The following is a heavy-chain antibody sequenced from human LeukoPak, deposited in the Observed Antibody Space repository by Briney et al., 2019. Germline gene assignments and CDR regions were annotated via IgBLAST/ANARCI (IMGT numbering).Heavy chain of an antibody. CDR3: AKDRQWKRRDMTYDGFDI. J-gene: IGHJ3*02. CDR2: ISSSGGST. D-gene: IGHD6-19*01. CDR1: GFTFSSYA. Sequence: GGSLRLSCAASGFTFSSYAMSWVRQAPGKGLEWVSAISSSGGSTYYADSVKGRFTISRDNSKNTLYLQMNSLRVEDTAGYYCAKDRQWKRRDMTYDGFDIWGQGTMVTVSS. V-gene: IGHV3-23*01.